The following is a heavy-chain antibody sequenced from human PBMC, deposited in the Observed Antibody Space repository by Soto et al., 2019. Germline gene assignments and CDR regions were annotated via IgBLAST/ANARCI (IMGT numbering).Heavy chain of an antibody. CDR3: ERARMATTRFDY. Sequence: PGESLKISCKGSGFTFTNYWIGWVRQMPGKGLEWMGIIYPVDSHTSYSPSFQGQVTISADKSINTAYLQWSSLKASDTAMYYCERARMATTRFDYWGQGTRVTVSS. V-gene: IGHV5-51*01. CDR1: GFTFTNYW. D-gene: IGHD5-12*01. CDR2: IYPVDSHT. J-gene: IGHJ4*02.